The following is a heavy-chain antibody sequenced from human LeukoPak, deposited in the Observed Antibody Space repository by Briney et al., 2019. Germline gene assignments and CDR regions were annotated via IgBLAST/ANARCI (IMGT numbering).Heavy chain of an antibody. V-gene: IGHV3-15*07. CDR1: GLTLSNVW. Sequence: GGSLRLSCAVSGLTLSNVWMNWVRQAAGKGLEWVGRIRSRGDGGTTDFAAPVKGRFTISRDDSKNKLYLQMNSLTSEDTAVYYCTQGSGQYFDYWGQGTLVTVSS. J-gene: IGHJ4*02. D-gene: IGHD2-15*01. CDR2: IRSRGDGGTT. CDR3: TQGSGQYFDY.